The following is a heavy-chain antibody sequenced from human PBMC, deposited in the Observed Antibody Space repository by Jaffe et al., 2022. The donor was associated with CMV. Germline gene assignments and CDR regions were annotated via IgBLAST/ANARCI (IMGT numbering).Heavy chain of an antibody. J-gene: IGHJ6*02. CDR2: ISGSGGST. D-gene: IGHD2-8*01. Sequence: EVQLLESGGGLVQPGGSLRLSCAVSGFTFSSYAMSWVRQAPGKGLEWVSVISGSGGSTYYADSVKGRFTISRDNTKNTLYLQMNSLRAEDTAVYYCAKGVGYCTNGVCPRGMDVWGQGTTVTVSS. V-gene: IGHV3-23*01. CDR3: AKGVGYCTNGVCPRGMDV. CDR1: GFTFSSYA.